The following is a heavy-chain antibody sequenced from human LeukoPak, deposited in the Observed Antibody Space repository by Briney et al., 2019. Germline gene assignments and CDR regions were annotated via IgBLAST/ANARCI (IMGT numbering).Heavy chain of an antibody. D-gene: IGHD3-10*01. J-gene: IGHJ4*02. CDR3: ARDRGYYFDY. V-gene: IGHV3-48*02. CDR1: GFAFNTYS. Sequence: PGGSLRLSCAASGFAFNTYSMNWVRQAPGKGLEWISFISSSSTTIYYADSVKGRFTISRDNAKNSLYLQMSSLRDDDTAVYYCARDRGYYFDYWGQGILVTVSS. CDR2: ISSSSTTI.